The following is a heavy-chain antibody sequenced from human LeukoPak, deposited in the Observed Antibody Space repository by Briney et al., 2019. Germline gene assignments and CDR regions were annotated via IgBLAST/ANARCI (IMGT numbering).Heavy chain of an antibody. J-gene: IGHJ4*02. CDR3: ARLGYCSGGSCYAPVGHSPHTDY. D-gene: IGHD2-15*01. CDR1: GFTFSSYA. Sequence: PGGSLRLSCAASGFTFSSYAMSWVRQAPGKGLEWVSAISGSGGSTYYADSVKGRFTISRDNSKNTLYLQMNSLRAEDTAVYYCARLGYCSGGSCYAPVGHSPHTDYWGQGTLVTVSS. CDR2: ISGSGGST. V-gene: IGHV3-23*01.